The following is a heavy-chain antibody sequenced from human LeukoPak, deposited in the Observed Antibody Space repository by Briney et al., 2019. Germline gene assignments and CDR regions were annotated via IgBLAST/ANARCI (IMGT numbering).Heavy chain of an antibody. J-gene: IGHJ4*02. CDR3: ARDRIGKYSIDY. Sequence: GGSLRLSCAASGFTFSNFGLNWVRQAPGKGLEWVAFISDNGRRTYYLESVKGLFTISRDDSTNTLYLQMNSLRVEDTAVYYCARDRIGKYSIDYWGQGTLVTVSS. V-gene: IGHV3-33*08. CDR2: ISDNGRRT. D-gene: IGHD2-15*01. CDR1: GFTFSNFG.